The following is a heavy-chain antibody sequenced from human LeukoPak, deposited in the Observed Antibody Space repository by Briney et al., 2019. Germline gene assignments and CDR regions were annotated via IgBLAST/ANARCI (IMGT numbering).Heavy chain of an antibody. Sequence: ASVKVSCKASGFTFTSYGISWVRQAPGQGLEWMGRISAYNGNTNYAQKLQGRVTMTTDTSTSTAYMELRSLRSDDTAVYYCARPYYYDSSGAYYFDYWGQGTLVTVSS. CDR2: ISAYNGNT. J-gene: IGHJ4*02. CDR3: ARPYYYDSSGAYYFDY. V-gene: IGHV1-18*01. D-gene: IGHD3-22*01. CDR1: GFTFTSYG.